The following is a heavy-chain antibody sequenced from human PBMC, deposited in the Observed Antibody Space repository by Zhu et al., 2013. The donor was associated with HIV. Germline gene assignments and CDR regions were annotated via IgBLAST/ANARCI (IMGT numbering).Heavy chain of an antibody. J-gene: IGHJ6*02. CDR1: GFTFTSSA. V-gene: IGHV1-58*01. D-gene: IGHD3-22*01. CDR3: AAAPTTHYYDSSGGLYYYYYGMDV. CDR2: IVVGSGNT. Sequence: QMQLVQSGPEVKKPGTSVKVSCKASGFTFTSSAVQWVRQARGQRLERIGWIVVGSGNTNYAQKFQERVTITRDMSTSTAYMELSSLRSEDTAVYYCAAAPTTHYYDSSGGLYYYYYGMDVWGQGTTVTVSS.